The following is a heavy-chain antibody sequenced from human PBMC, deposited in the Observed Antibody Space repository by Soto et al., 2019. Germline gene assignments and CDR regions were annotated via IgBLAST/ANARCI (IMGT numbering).Heavy chain of an antibody. D-gene: IGHD5-12*01. V-gene: IGHV3-23*01. J-gene: IGHJ4*02. CDR3: ARWSGYGDL. CDR2: INGSGDIT. Sequence: EVQVLESGGGLVQPGGSLRLSCVGSGFTFSSHSITWVRQTPVKGLEWVSGINGSGDITWYRDSVRGRFTLSRDNSKNTAYLQMTSLRADDTAVYYSARWSGYGDLWGQGTLVTVSS. CDR1: GFTFSSHS.